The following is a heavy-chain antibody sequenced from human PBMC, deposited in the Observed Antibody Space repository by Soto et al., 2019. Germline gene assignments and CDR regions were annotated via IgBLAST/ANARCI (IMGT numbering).Heavy chain of an antibody. CDR3: VRWGYGDYGY. V-gene: IGHV4-34*01. Sequence: SETLSLTCAVYGGSFSGYYWSWIRQPPGKGLEWIGEINHSGSTNYNPSLKSRVTISVDTSTNQFSLKLNSVTAADTAVYYCVRWGYGDYGYWGQGTLVTVSS. CDR2: INHSGST. CDR1: GGSFSGYY. D-gene: IGHD4-17*01. J-gene: IGHJ4*02.